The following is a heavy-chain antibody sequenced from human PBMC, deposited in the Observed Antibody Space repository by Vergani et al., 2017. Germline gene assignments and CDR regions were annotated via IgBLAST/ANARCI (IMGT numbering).Heavy chain of an antibody. CDR2: INHSGST. CDR1: GGSFSGYY. Sequence: QVQLQQWGAGLLKPSETLSLTCAVYGGSFSGYYWSWIRQPPGKGLEWIVEINHSGSTNYNPSLKSRITIAVDTSKNQLSLNLSSVTAADTGVYYCALREDSGTNVDYWGQGTLVTVSS. D-gene: IGHD1-26*01. V-gene: IGHV4-34*01. CDR3: ALREDSGTNVDY. J-gene: IGHJ4*02.